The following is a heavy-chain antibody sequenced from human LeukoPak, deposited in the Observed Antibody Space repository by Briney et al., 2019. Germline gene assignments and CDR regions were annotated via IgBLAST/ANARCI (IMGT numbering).Heavy chain of an antibody. J-gene: IGHJ6*03. V-gene: IGHV3-7*04. CDR2: IKQDGSEK. CDR1: GFTFSSYW. Sequence: PGGSLRLSCAASGFTFSSYWMSWVRQAPGKGLEWVANIKQDGSEKYYVDSVKGRLTISRDNAKNSLYLQMNSLRAEDTAVYYCARAVVPAAMFSYYYYMDVWGEGTTVTISS. CDR3: ARAVVPAAMFSYYYYMDV. D-gene: IGHD2-2*01.